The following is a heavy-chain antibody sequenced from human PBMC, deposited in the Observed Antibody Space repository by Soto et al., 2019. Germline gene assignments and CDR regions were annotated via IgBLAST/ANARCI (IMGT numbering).Heavy chain of an antibody. D-gene: IGHD2-21*02. J-gene: IGHJ4*02. CDR2: INPAGGTT. Sequence: QVQLVQSGAEVKKPGASVRISCRASGYSFTSTYVHWVRQAPGQGPEWMGIINPAGGTTYYAKKFQGRLAITSDTSTDTVFMDLNDMTSEDTAVYFCALKVVTYYDNWGQGTLITVSS. CDR1: GYSFTSTY. CDR3: ALKVVTYYDN. V-gene: IGHV1-46*01.